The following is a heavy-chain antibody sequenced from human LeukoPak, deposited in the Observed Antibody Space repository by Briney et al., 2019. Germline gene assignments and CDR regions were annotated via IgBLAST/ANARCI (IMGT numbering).Heavy chain of an antibody. J-gene: IGHJ4*02. CDR1: GFTFRSYW. CDR2: INSDGSST. Sequence: PGGSLRLSCAASGFTFRSYWMHWVRQAPGKGLVWVSRINSDGSSTNYADSVKGRFTISRDNAKNTLYLQMNSLRVEDTAVYYCTRDTSATFDYWGQGTLVTVSS. D-gene: IGHD3-16*01. V-gene: IGHV3-74*01. CDR3: TRDTSATFDY.